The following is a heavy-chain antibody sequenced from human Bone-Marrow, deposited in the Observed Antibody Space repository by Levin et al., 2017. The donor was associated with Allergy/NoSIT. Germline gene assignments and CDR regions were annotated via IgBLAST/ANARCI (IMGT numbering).Heavy chain of an antibody. V-gene: IGHV4-61*08. CDR2: IHSSGST. J-gene: IGHJ4*02. CDR1: GGSVTSGDYY. D-gene: IGHD6-13*01. Sequence: SETLSLTCSVSGGSVTSGDYYWSWIRKPPGKGLEWIGFIHSSGSTNYIPSLKSRVTMSHDTSKHQLSLSLTSATAADTAIYYCARVSAAGGTRLFDYWGQGTLVTVSS. CDR3: ARVSAAGGTRLFDY.